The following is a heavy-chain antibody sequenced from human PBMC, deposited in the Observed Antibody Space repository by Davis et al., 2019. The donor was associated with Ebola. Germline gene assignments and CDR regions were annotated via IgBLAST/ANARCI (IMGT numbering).Heavy chain of an antibody. CDR2: ISAYNGNT. Sequence: AASVKVSCKASGYTFTSYAMHWVRQAPGQRLEWMGWISAYNGNTNYAQKLQGRVTMTTDTSTSTAYMELRSLRSDDTAVYYCARDRGLIAAAGTKDYWGQGTLVTVSS. D-gene: IGHD6-13*01. J-gene: IGHJ4*02. CDR1: GYTFTSYA. CDR3: ARDRGLIAAAGTKDY. V-gene: IGHV1-18*01.